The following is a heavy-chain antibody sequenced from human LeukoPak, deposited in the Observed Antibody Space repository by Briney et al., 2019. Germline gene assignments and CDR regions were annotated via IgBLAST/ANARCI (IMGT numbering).Heavy chain of an antibody. CDR2: IHASSRST. Sequence: GSSVKVSCKASGYTFTSHYMHWVRPPPGQGLEWMGIIHASSRSTCYAQQIQGRVSMSRNKSTSRVYMELSRLRTEDTAVYCCARISYYDGSGSPWNFDFWGQGTLVSVSS. CDR3: ARISYYDGSGSPWNFDF. CDR1: GYTFTSHY. J-gene: IGHJ4*02. V-gene: IGHV1-46*01. D-gene: IGHD3-10*01.